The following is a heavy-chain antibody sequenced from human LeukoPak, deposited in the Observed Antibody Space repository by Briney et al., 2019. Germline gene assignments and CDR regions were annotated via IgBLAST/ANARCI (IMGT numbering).Heavy chain of an antibody. Sequence: GGSLRLSCAASGFTVSSNYMSWVRQAPGKGLEWVSAISGSGGSTYYADSVKGRFTISRDNSKNTLYLQMNSLRAEDTAVYYCAKDRRAASPGGIGYWGQGTLVTVSS. D-gene: IGHD6-13*01. J-gene: IGHJ4*02. CDR2: ISGSGGST. V-gene: IGHV3-23*01. CDR1: GFTVSSNY. CDR3: AKDRRAASPGGIGY.